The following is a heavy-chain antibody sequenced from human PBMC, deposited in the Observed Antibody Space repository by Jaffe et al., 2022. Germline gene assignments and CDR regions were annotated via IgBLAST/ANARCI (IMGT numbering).Heavy chain of an antibody. Sequence: QVQLQESGPGLVKPSETLSLTCAVSGYSISSGYYWGWIRQPPGKGLEWIGSIYHSGSTYYNPSLKSRVTISVDTSKNQFSLKLSSVTAADTAVYYCARHPTTGAPKYSGTLATYFDYWGQGTLVTVSS. V-gene: IGHV4-38-2*01. CDR1: GYSISSGYY. CDR2: IYHSGST. J-gene: IGHJ4*02. D-gene: IGHD1-26*01. CDR3: ARHPTTGAPKYSGTLATYFDY.